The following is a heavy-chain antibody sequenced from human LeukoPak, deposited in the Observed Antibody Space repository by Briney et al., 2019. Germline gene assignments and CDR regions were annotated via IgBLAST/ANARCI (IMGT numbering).Heavy chain of an antibody. CDR3: ARDFYGSGSAPDYYGMDV. D-gene: IGHD3-10*01. CDR1: GYTFTNYW. V-gene: IGHV5-51*01. Sequence: GASLKISCKGFGYTFTNYWIGWVRQLPGKGLEWMGIVYPGDSDTRYSPSFQGQVTISADTSTSTAYLQWSSLEASDTAMYYCARDFYGSGSAPDYYGMDVWGQGTTVTVSS. CDR2: VYPGDSDT. J-gene: IGHJ6*02.